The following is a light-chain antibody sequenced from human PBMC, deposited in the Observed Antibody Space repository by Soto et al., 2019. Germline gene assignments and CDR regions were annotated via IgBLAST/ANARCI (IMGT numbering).Light chain of an antibody. CDR3: QQYGSSPLT. CDR2: GAS. V-gene: IGKV3-20*01. Sequence: EIVLTQSPGTLPLSPGERATLSCRASQSVSSSYLSCYQQKPGQAPRLLIYGASSMATGIPDRFSGSGSGTDFTLTISRLEPEDFAMYYCQQYGSSPLTFGPGTKVDNK. CDR1: QSVSSSY. J-gene: IGKJ3*01.